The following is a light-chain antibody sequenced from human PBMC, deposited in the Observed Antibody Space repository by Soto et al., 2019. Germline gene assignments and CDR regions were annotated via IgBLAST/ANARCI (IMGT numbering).Light chain of an antibody. Sequence: QSALTQPASVSGSPGQSITISCTGTSSDVGGYNYVSWYQQHPGKAPKLMIYDVSNRPSGISYRFSGSKSGNTASLTISGLQAEDEADYYCSSYASSNPVILGGRTQLTVL. J-gene: IGLJ2*01. CDR2: DVS. CDR1: SSDVGGYNY. V-gene: IGLV2-14*03. CDR3: SSYASSNPVI.